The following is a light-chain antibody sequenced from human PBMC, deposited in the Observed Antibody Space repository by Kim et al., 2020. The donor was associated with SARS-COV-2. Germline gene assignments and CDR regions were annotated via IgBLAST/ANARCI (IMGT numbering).Light chain of an antibody. CDR2: CPS. CDR1: QSFASYH. J-gene: IGKJ2*01. Sequence: LSPTDRAHLSRSASQSFASYHLAWFQHKAGQAPRLLINCPSSRAPDIPDRFSASGYGRDFTLTISRLEPGDFAIYYCQQYDRPPYTFGQGTKLE. CDR3: QQYDRPPYT. V-gene: IGKV3-20*01.